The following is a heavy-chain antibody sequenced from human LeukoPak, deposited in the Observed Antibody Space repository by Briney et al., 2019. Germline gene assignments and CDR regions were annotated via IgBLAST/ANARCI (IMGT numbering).Heavy chain of an antibody. V-gene: IGHV1-18*01. Sequence: ASVKVSCKASGYTFTSYGISWVRQAPGQGLEWMGWISAYNGNTNYAQKLQGRVTITTDTSTNTAYMELRSLRSDDTAVYYWARDMGDDFWSGYYYFDYWGQGTLVTVSS. D-gene: IGHD3-3*01. J-gene: IGHJ4*02. CDR1: GYTFTSYG. CDR3: ARDMGDDFWSGYYYFDY. CDR2: ISAYNGNT.